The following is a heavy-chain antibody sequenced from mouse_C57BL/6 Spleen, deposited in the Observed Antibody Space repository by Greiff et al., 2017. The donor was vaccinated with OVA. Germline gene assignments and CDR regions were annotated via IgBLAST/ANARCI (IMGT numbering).Heavy chain of an antibody. CDR2: IWTGGGT. CDR3: ARLRVYAMDY. CDR1: GFSLTSYA. V-gene: IGHV2-9-1*01. J-gene: IGHJ4*01. D-gene: IGHD1-1*01. Sequence: VQLQQSGPGLVAPSQSLSITCTVSGFSLTSYAISWVRQPPGKGLEWLGVIWTGGGTNYNSALKSRLSISKDNSKSQVFLKMNSLQTDDTTRFYCARLRVYAMDYWGQGTSVTVSS.